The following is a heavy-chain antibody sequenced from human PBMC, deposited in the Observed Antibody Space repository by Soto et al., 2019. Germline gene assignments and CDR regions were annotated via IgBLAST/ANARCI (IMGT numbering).Heavy chain of an antibody. CDR2: IYYSGST. J-gene: IGHJ4*02. Sequence: SETLSLTCTVSGGSISSYYWSWIRQPPGKGLEWIGYIYYSGSTNYNPSLKSRVTISVDTSKNQFSLKLSSVTAADTAVYYCARHAYGDYRSDYWGQGTLVTVSS. CDR1: GGSISSYY. CDR3: ARHAYGDYRSDY. D-gene: IGHD4-17*01. V-gene: IGHV4-59*08.